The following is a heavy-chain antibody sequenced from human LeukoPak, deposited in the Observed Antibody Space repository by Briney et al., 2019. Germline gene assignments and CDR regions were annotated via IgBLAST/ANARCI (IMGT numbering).Heavy chain of an antibody. CDR1: GYTFTSYG. Sequence: ASVKVSCKASGYTFTSYGISWVRQAPGQGLEWMGGIIPIFGTANYAQKFQGRVTMTTDTSTSTAYMELRSLRSDDTAVYYCARSWSGYYPSYYYYYMDVWGKGTTVTVSS. CDR2: IIPIFGTA. J-gene: IGHJ6*03. V-gene: IGHV1-18*01. CDR3: ARSWSGYYPSYYYYYMDV. D-gene: IGHD3-3*01.